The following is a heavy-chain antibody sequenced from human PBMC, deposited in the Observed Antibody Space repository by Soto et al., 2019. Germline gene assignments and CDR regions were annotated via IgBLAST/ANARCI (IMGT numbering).Heavy chain of an antibody. V-gene: IGHV4-59*08. Sequence: SETLSLTCTVSGGSISNYYCSWIRQPPGKGLEWIGYIYYAGTTTYNPSLKSRVSISIDTSKSEVSLKLTSVTAADTAVYYCARLGGYYQSLDSWGQGTVVTVSS. CDR3: ARLGGYYQSLDS. CDR2: IYYAGTT. CDR1: GGSISNYY. D-gene: IGHD3-22*01. J-gene: IGHJ4*02.